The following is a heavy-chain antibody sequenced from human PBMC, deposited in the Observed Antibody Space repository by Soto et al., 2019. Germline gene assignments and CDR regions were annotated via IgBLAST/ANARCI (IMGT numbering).Heavy chain of an antibody. V-gene: IGHV3-21*06. CDR1: GFSFSVDS. Sequence: EVQLVESGGGLVKPGGSLRLSCAASGFSFSVDSMNWVRQAPGKGLEWVSSISSISTDIYYADSVKGRFTISRDNAKNSLHLQMKSLSAEDRAVYYCARERWGGYCSGGDCYICGGGMDVWGQGTRVTVSS. J-gene: IGHJ6*02. CDR3: ARERWGGYCSGGDCYICGGGMDV. D-gene: IGHD2-21*02. CDR2: ISSISTDI.